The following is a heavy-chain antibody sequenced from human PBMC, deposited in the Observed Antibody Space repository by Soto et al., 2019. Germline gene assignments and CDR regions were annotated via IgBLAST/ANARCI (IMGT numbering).Heavy chain of an antibody. Sequence: GGSLRLSCAASGLNFKSYTINGVRQAPGKRLEWLSSISSSGYIFSTDSVRGRFTISRDNAKNSVYLQINSLRAEDTAVYFCARDCSGGSCYPGMDVWGQGTTVTVSS. CDR1: GLNFKSYT. V-gene: IGHV3-21*01. J-gene: IGHJ6*02. CDR2: ISSSGYI. D-gene: IGHD2-15*01. CDR3: ARDCSGGSCYPGMDV.